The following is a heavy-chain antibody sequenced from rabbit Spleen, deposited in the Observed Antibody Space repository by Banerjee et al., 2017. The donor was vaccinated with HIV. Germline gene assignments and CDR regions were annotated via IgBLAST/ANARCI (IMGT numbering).Heavy chain of an antibody. Sequence: QEQLEESGGGLVKPEGSLTLTCKASGFSLNDKDVMCWVRQAPGKGLEWIACINIVTGKSVYASWAKGRFIMSRTSSTTVTLQMTSLTAADTATYFCARDAASSFSSYGMDLWGPGTLVTVS. D-gene: IGHD8-1*01. CDR1: GFSLNDKDV. J-gene: IGHJ6*01. CDR2: INIVTGKS. V-gene: IGHV1S45*01. CDR3: ARDAASSFSSYGMDL.